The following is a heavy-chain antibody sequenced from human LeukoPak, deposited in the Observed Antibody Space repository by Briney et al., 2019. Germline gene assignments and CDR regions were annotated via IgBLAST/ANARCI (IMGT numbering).Heavy chain of an antibody. V-gene: IGHV1-8*02. CDR3: ARPYYDILTGYYYGMDV. CDR1: GYTFTGYY. Sequence: ASVKVSCKASGYTFTGYYMHWVRQAPGQGLEWMGWMNPNSGNTGYAQKFQGRVTMTRNTSISTAYMELSSLRSEDTAVYYCARPYYDILTGYYYGMDVWGQGTTVTVSS. D-gene: IGHD3-9*01. CDR2: MNPNSGNT. J-gene: IGHJ6*02.